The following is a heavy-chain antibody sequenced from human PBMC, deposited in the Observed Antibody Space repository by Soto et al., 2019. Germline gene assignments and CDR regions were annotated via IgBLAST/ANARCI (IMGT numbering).Heavy chain of an antibody. CDR2: IKQDGSDK. CDR1: GFTFSAYW. Sequence: GGSLRLSCAASGFTFSAYWMSWVRQVPGKGLEWVANIKQDGSDKYYVDSVKGRFTLSRDNAKNSLYLQMNSLRAEDTAVYYCARDVTAFDIWGQGTVVTVSS. V-gene: IGHV3-7*05. J-gene: IGHJ3*02. D-gene: IGHD3-16*02. CDR3: ARDVTAFDI.